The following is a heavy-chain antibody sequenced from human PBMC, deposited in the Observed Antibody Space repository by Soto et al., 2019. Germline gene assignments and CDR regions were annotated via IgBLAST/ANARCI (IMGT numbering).Heavy chain of an antibody. CDR1: GFTFSSYD. CDR3: ARNYYDSSGYFLDWFDP. D-gene: IGHD3-22*01. V-gene: IGHV3-13*04. Sequence: PGGSLRLSCAASGFTFSSYDMHWVRQATGKCLEWVSAIGTAGDTYYADSVKGRFTISRDNAKNSLYLQMNSLRDEDTAVYYCARNYYDSSGYFLDWFDPWGQGTLVTVSS. CDR2: IGTAGDT. J-gene: IGHJ5*02.